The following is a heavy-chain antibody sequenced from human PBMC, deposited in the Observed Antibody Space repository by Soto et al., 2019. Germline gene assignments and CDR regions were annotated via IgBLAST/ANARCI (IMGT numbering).Heavy chain of an antibody. J-gene: IGHJ4*02. CDR1: GGTFSSYA. D-gene: IGHD3-10*01. Sequence: QVQLVQSGAEVTKPGSSVKVSCKASGGTFSSYAVSWVRQAPGQGLEWMGGINPIFGTADYAQKFQGRVTVTADESTTTAYMELSSLTSEDTAMYYCARALVSRGFAFDYWCQGTLVTVSS. CDR2: INPIFGTA. CDR3: ARALVSRGFAFDY. V-gene: IGHV1-69*01.